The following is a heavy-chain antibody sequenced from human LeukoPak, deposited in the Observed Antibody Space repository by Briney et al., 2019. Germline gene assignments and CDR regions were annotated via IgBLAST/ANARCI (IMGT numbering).Heavy chain of an antibody. CDR3: AKTSVVVAGSFDY. D-gene: IGHD2-21*01. Sequence: GGSLRLSCEASGFTFSNYAMSWVRQVPGKGLVWVSLIKSDGSSTNYADSVKGRFTISRDNSKNTLYLQMNSLRAEDTAVYYCAKTSVVVAGSFDYWGQGTLVTVSS. J-gene: IGHJ4*02. V-gene: IGHV3-23*03. CDR2: IKSDGSST. CDR1: GFTFSNYA.